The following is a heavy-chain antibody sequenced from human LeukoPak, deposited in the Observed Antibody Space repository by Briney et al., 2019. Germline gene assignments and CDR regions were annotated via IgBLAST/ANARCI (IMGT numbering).Heavy chain of an antibody. J-gene: IGHJ6*02. Sequence: SETLSLTCAVYGGSFSGYYWSWIRQPPGKGLEWIGEINHSGSTNYNPSLKSRVTISVDTSKNQFSLKLSSVTAVDTAVYYCARGGDCSGGSCYYYGMDVWGQGTTVTVSS. D-gene: IGHD2-15*01. CDR2: INHSGST. CDR3: ARGGDCSGGSCYYYGMDV. CDR1: GGSFSGYY. V-gene: IGHV4-34*01.